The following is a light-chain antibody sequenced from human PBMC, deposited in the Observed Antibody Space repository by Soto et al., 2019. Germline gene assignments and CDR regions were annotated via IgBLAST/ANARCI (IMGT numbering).Light chain of an antibody. CDR1: SGHSSYA. J-gene: IGLJ2*01. Sequence: QLVLTQSPSASASLGATVNLTCTRSSGHSSYAIAWHQQQPEKVPRYLMKLNSDGSHSKGDGIPDGFSGSSSGAERYLAIASLQSEDEADYYCQTWGTGIVVFGGGTKLTVL. CDR3: QTWGTGIVV. CDR2: LNSDGSH. V-gene: IGLV4-69*01.